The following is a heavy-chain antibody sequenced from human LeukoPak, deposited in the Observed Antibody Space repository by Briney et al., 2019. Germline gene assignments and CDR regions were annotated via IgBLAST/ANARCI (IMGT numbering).Heavy chain of an antibody. V-gene: IGHV4-38-2*02. Sequence: PSETLSLTCTVSGYSISSGYYWGWIRQPPGKGLEWIGSIYHSGSTYYNPSLKSRVTISVDTSKNQFSLKLSSVTAADTAVYYCARATDSITGFYYFDYWGQGTLVTVSS. J-gene: IGHJ4*02. CDR3: ARATDSITGFYYFDY. CDR1: GYSISSGYY. D-gene: IGHD1-20*01. CDR2: IYHSGST.